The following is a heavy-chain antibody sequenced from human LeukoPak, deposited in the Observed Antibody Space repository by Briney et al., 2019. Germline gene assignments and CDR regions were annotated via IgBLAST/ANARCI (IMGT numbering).Heavy chain of an antibody. J-gene: IGHJ4*02. CDR3: TMSYDYVWGSYRYDY. V-gene: IGHV3-49*03. D-gene: IGHD3-16*02. Sequence: QPGRSLRLSCTASGFTFGDYAMSWFRQAPGKGLEWVGFIRSKAYGGTTEYAASVKGRFTISRDDSKSIAYLQMNSLKTEDTAVYYCTMSYDYVWGSYRYDYWGQGTLVTVSS. CDR2: IRSKAYGGTT. CDR1: GFTFGDYA.